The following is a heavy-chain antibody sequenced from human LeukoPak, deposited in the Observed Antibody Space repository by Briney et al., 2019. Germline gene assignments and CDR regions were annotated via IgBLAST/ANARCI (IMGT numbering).Heavy chain of an antibody. J-gene: IGHJ4*02. Sequence: GGSLRLSCAASGFTFSSYAMSWVRQAPGKGLEWVSAISGSGGSTYYAASVKGRFTIYRDNAKNSLYLQMNSLRAEDTAVYYCAKGGPHYGSGSYYAFDYWGQGTLVTASS. CDR3: AKGGPHYGSGSYYAFDY. D-gene: IGHD3-10*01. V-gene: IGHV3-23*01. CDR2: ISGSGGST. CDR1: GFTFSSYA.